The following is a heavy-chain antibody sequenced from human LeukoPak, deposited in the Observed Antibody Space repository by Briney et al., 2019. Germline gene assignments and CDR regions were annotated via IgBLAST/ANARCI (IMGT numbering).Heavy chain of an antibody. J-gene: IGHJ6*02. CDR2: IYYSGST. CDR3: ARDSISGSYNYYYGMDV. D-gene: IGHD1-26*01. Sequence: KASETLSLTRTVSGGSISSGGYYWSWIRQHPGKGLEWIGYIYYSGSTYYNPALKSRVTISVDTSRTQFSLKLSSVTAADTAVYYCARDSISGSYNYYYGMDVWGQGTTVTVSS. V-gene: IGHV4-31*03. CDR1: GGSISSGGYY.